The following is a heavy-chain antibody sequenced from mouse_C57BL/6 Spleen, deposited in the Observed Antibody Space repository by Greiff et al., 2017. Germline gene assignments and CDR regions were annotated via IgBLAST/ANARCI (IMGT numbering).Heavy chain of an antibody. J-gene: IGHJ4*01. CDR2: SLPGSGIN. V-gene: IGHV1-9*01. Sequence: VQLQPSGAELMKPGASVKLSCKATGYTFTGYWIEWVKQRPGHGLEWLGESLPGSGINNYNGKFKGKATFTADTSSYTAYMQLSSLTTEDSAIYYCARGDGTGYYAMDYWGTGTSVTVSS. D-gene: IGHD4-1*01. CDR3: ARGDGTGYYAMDY. CDR1: GYTFTGYW.